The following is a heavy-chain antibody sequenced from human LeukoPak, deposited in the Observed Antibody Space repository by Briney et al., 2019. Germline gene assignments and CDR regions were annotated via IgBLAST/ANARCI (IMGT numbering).Heavy chain of an antibody. Sequence: GYLRLSCAASGFTVSNNHMIWVRQAPGKGLEWVSVIFSGGSTYYADSVKGRFTISRDNSKNMVYLQMNSLRVEDTAVYYCAREPRRLGDLLTIWGQGTMVTVSS. V-gene: IGHV3-66*01. CDR1: GFTVSNNH. D-gene: IGHD3-16*01. J-gene: IGHJ3*02. CDR2: IFSGGST. CDR3: AREPRRLGDLLTI.